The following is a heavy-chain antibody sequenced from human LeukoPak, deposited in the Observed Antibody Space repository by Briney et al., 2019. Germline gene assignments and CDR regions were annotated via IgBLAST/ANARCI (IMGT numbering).Heavy chain of an antibody. V-gene: IGHV4-4*07. CDR2: IFISGST. CDR3: ARGPQVSTSTPLEF. CDR1: GGSISGYY. Sequence: PSETLSLTCTVSGGSISGYYWSWIRQPAGKGLEWIGRIFISGSTNYNPSLKSRVTMSIDTSKKQVSLKLTSVTVADTAVYYCARGPQVSTSTPLEFRGQGTLVTVSS. D-gene: IGHD5/OR15-5a*01. J-gene: IGHJ4*02.